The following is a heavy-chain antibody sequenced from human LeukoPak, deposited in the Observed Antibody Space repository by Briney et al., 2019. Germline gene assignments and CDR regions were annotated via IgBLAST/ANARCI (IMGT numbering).Heavy chain of an antibody. Sequence: ASVKGCCKASGYTFARYEINGVRQAAGEGLEWMGWMNPNSGNTCYAQKFRGRVTKTRNAAISAVCMELSSLRAEDTAVYYCARGKRITMIVVVIPQRYYGMDVWGQGTTVTVSS. V-gene: IGHV1-8*01. J-gene: IGHJ6*02. CDR3: ARGKRITMIVVVIPQRYYGMDV. CDR2: MNPNSGNT. CDR1: GYTFARYE. D-gene: IGHD3-22*01.